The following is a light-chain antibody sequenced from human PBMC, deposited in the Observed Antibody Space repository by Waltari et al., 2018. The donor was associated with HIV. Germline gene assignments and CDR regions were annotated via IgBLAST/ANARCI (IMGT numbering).Light chain of an antibody. CDR2: AAS. V-gene: IGKV1-12*01. CDR1: QDITTS. J-gene: IGKJ4*01. Sequence: IQMTQSPSSLSASVGDRVIITCRASQDITTSLAWYQLKPGGPPRLLIFAASGLHGGVPPRFSGSASGTVFALTISNLQPEDSATYYCQQASSFPLSFGGGTKVEI. CDR3: QQASSFPLS.